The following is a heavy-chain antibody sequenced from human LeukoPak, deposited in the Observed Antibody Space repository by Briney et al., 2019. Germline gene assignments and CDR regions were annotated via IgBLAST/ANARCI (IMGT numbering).Heavy chain of an antibody. J-gene: IGHJ4*02. V-gene: IGHV1-69*01. D-gene: IGHD3-22*01. CDR1: GGTFSSYA. Sequence: SVKVSCKASGGTFSSYAISWVRQAPGQGLEWMGGIIPIFGTADYAKKFQGRVTITADESTSTAYMELSSLRSEDTAVYYCARDGGYAYDSSGYYLGWGQGTLVTVSS. CDR3: ARDGGYAYDSSGYYLG. CDR2: IIPIFGTA.